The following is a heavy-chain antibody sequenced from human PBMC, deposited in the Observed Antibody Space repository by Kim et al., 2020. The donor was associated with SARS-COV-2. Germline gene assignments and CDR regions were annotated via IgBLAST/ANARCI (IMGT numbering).Heavy chain of an antibody. D-gene: IGHD3-22*01. CDR1: GYTFTSYY. CDR3: ARGESAKEYYYDSNGYYP. Sequence: ASVKVSCKASGYTFTSYYMHWVRQAPGQGLEWMGIINPSGGSTSYAQKFQGRVTMTRNTSTSTVYMELSSLRSEDTAVYYCARGESAKEYYYDSNGYYPWGQGTLVTVSS. V-gene: IGHV1-46*01. J-gene: IGHJ5*02. CDR2: INPSGGST.